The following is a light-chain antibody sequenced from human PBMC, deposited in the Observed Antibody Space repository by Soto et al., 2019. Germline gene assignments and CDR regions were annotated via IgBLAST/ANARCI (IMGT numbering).Light chain of an antibody. J-gene: IGKJ3*01. Sequence: DIQMTQSPSSLSASVGDRVTITCRASQSISSFLNWYQQKPGKAPNLLIFAASSLQSGVPSRFSGSGSWTDVTLTISSLQPEDFATYYCQQSYSAPLSFGPGTNVDIK. CDR3: QQSYSAPLS. V-gene: IGKV1-39*01. CDR1: QSISSF. CDR2: AAS.